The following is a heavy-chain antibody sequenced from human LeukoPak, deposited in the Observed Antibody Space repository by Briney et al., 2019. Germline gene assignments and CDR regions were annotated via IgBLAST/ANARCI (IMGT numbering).Heavy chain of an antibody. Sequence: SVTVSCTASGGTVSIYAISWVRQAPGQGLEWMGGIIPIFGTANYAQKLQGRVTITADESTSTAYMELSSLRSEDTAVYYCAGVTYFYDSSGYHIAGGFDYWGQGTLVTVSS. J-gene: IGHJ4*02. V-gene: IGHV1-69*01. CDR1: GGTVSIYA. CDR2: IIPIFGTA. D-gene: IGHD3-22*01. CDR3: AGVTYFYDSSGYHIAGGFDY.